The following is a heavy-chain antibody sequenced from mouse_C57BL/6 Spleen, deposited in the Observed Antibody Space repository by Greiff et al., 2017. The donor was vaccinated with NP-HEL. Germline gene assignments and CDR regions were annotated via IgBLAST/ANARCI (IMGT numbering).Heavy chain of an antibody. CDR1: GFTFSSYG. D-gene: IGHD1-1*01. CDR2: ISSGGSYT. J-gene: IGHJ4*01. Sequence: EVKLVESGGDLVKPGGSLKLSCAASGFTFSSYGMSWVRQTPDKRLEWVATISSGGSYTYYPDSVKGRFTISRDNAKNTLYLQMSSLKSEDTAMYYCARQTVVASYYYAMDYWGQGTSVTVSS. V-gene: IGHV5-6*02. CDR3: ARQTVVASYYYAMDY.